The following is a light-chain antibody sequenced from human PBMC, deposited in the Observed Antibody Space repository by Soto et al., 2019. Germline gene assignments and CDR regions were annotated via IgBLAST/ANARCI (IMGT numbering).Light chain of an antibody. CDR2: EAS. J-gene: IGKJ1*01. Sequence: DIQLAQSPSTLSASVGDRITITCRATQSINWLAWYQQKPGKAPKLLIFEASRLESGVPSRFSGSGSGTEFTLFISSLQPDDFGTYYCQHYDTYSPMWTFGQGTKVDVK. CDR3: QHYDTYSPMWT. CDR1: QSINW. V-gene: IGKV1-5*03.